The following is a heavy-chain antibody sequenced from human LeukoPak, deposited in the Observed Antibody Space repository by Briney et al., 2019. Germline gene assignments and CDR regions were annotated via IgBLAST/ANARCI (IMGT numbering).Heavy chain of an antibody. V-gene: IGHV1-18*01. CDR2: ISAYNGNT. CDR1: GYTFT. Sequence: GASVKVSCKASGYTFTISWVRQAPGQGLEWMGWISAYNGNTNYAQKLQGRVTMTTDTSTSTAYMELRSLRSDDTAVYYCARDRVVVTPDAFDIWGQGTMVTVSS. CDR3: ARDRVVVTPDAFDI. J-gene: IGHJ3*02. D-gene: IGHD4-23*01.